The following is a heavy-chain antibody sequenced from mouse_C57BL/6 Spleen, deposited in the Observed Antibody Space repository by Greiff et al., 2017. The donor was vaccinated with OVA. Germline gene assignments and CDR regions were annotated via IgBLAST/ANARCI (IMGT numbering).Heavy chain of an antibody. CDR2: INPNNGGT. CDR1: GYTFTDYY. J-gene: IGHJ4*01. Sequence: EVQLQQSGPELVKPGASVKISCKASGYTFTDYYMNWVKQSHGKSLEWIGDINPNNGGTSYNQKFKGKATLTVDKSSSTTYMELRSLTSEDSAVYYCARDYEGYYAMDYWGQGTSVTVSS. V-gene: IGHV1-26*01. CDR3: ARDYEGYYAMDY. D-gene: IGHD1-1*01.